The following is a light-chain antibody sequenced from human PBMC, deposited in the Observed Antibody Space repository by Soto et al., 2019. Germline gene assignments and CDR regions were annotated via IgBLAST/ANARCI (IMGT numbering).Light chain of an antibody. J-gene: IGKJ4*01. CDR2: GAS. CDR1: QSVSSCY. Sequence: PGERVTLSCRDSQSVSSCYLTWYQQKPGQAPRLLIYGASTRAHSIPARSSGGGSGTASTLTISRLEPEDFAVYYCQQFSSHPLTFGGGTKVDIK. V-gene: IGKV3-20*01. CDR3: QQFSSHPLT.